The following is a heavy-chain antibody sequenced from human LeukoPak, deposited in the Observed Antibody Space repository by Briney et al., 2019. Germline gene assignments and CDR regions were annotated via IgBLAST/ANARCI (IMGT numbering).Heavy chain of an antibody. CDR2: ISHSGST. D-gene: IGHD3-10*01. J-gene: IGHJ4*02. Sequence: SGTLSLTCAVYGEFFSGFYWTWIRQPPGRGLEWIGEISHSGSTNYNPSLKSRVTISVDTSKNQFSLRLSSATAADTAVYYCARRHCSDSGTYTLDYWGQGTLVTVSS. CDR1: GEFFSGFY. CDR3: ARRHCSDSGTYTLDY. V-gene: IGHV4-34*01.